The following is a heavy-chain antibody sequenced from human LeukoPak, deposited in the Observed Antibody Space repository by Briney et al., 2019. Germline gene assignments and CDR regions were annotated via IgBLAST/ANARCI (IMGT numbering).Heavy chain of an antibody. CDR1: GFNFNNYD. CDR2: LGSAGDT. D-gene: IGHD3-16*01. CDR3: VRGRRSYGFDH. V-gene: IGHV3-13*01. Sequence: GSLGLSCAASGFNFNNYDMHWVRQAPGKGLEWVSALGSAGDTYYPDSVRGRFTISKETAKNSLYLQMTSLRDEDTAVYYCVRGRRSYGFDHWGQGTLVTVSS. J-gene: IGHJ4*02.